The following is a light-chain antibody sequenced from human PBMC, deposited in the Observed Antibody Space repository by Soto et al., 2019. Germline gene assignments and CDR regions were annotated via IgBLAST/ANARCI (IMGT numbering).Light chain of an antibody. J-gene: IGLJ1*01. CDR3: SSYRSTSVYV. CDR1: SSDVGGYNY. V-gene: IGLV2-14*01. Sequence: QSVLTQPASVSGSPGQSITISCTGTSSDVGGYNYVSWYQQYPGKAPKLMIYEVTHRPSGVSNRFSGSKSGNTASLTISGLQAEDEANYYCSSYRSTSVYVCGTGTKVTVL. CDR2: EVT.